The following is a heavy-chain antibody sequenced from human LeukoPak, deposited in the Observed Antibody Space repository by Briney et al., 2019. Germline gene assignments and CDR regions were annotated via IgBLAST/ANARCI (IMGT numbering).Heavy chain of an antibody. CDR3: AKDRTDRGSRGYGY. D-gene: IGHD3-22*01. Sequence: PGGSLRLSCAASVFTFSSCAMSWVRQAPGQGLEWVSAISVSGGSTYYADSVKGRFTISRDNSQNTLYLQMNSLRAEDTAVYYCAKDRTDRGSRGYGYWGQGTLVTVSS. CDR1: VFTFSSCA. J-gene: IGHJ4*02. V-gene: IGHV3-23*01. CDR2: ISVSGGST.